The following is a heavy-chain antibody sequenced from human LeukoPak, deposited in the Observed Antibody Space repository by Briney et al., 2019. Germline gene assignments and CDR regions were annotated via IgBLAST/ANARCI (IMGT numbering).Heavy chain of an antibody. CDR2: IYYSGST. J-gene: IGHJ4*02. CDR1: GGSISSSSYY. D-gene: IGHD4-17*01. Sequence: SETLSLTCTVSGGSISSSSYYWGWIHQPPGKGLEWIGSIYYSGSTYYNPSLKSRVTISVDTSKNQFSLKLSSVTAADTAVYYCARGITVTTGSGYWGQGTLVTVSS. V-gene: IGHV4-39*07. CDR3: ARGITVTTGSGY.